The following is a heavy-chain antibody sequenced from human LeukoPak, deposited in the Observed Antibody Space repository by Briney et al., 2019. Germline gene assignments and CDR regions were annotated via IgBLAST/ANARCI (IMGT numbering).Heavy chain of an antibody. CDR3: ARAQGGFLEWLFDY. V-gene: IGHV4-59*01. D-gene: IGHD3-3*01. J-gene: IGHJ4*02. Sequence: SETLSLTCTVSGGSISSYYWSWIRQPPGKGLEWIGYIYYSGSTNYNPSLKSRVTISVDTSKNQFSLKLSSVTAADTAVYYCARAQGGFLEWLFDYWGQGTLVTVSS. CDR1: GGSISSYY. CDR2: IYYSGST.